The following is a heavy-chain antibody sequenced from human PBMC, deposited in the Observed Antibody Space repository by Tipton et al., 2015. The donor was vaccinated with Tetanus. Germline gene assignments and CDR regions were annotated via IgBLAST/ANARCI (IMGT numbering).Heavy chain of an antibody. CDR3: ARAGYSGSYKRLFYFDY. V-gene: IGHV3-48*01. CDR2: ISSSSSTI. CDR1: GFTFSSYS. D-gene: IGHD1-26*01. J-gene: IGHJ4*02. Sequence: SLRLSCAASGFTFSSYSMNWVRQAPGKGLEWVSYISSSSSTIYYADSVKGRFTISRDNAKNSLYLQMNSLRAEDTAVYYCARAGYSGSYKRLFYFDYWGQGTLVTVSS.